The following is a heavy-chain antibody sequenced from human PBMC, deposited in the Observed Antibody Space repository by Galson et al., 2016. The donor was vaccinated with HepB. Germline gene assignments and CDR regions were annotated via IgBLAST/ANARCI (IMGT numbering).Heavy chain of an antibody. CDR2: VSDGGSVT. V-gene: IGHV3-30*04. CDR1: GFTFSNYA. D-gene: IGHD2-21*01. CDR3: EREVGFCGGDCYSVYFHH. J-gene: IGHJ1*01. Sequence: SLRLSCAASGFTFSNYALHWVRQAPGKGLEWVALVSDGGSVTYYADYVKGRFTISRDNSENTLYLHMRSLRAEDTAVYYCEREVGFCGGDCYSVYFHHWGQGTLVTVSS.